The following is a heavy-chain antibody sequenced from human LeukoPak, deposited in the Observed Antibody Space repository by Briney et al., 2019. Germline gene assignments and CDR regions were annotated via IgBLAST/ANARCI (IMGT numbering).Heavy chain of an antibody. V-gene: IGHV3-64*01. D-gene: IGHD1-26*01. CDR2: VSADESGK. J-gene: IGHJ5*02. CDR3: ASLDRSEIP. CDR1: GITFSNAW. Sequence: GGSLRLSCAASGITFSNAWMTWVRQAPGKGLEYVSSVSADESGKYYTKSVRGRFSISRDNSKNTMYLQLGNLRPDDMGIYYCASLDRSEIPWGPGTLVTVSS.